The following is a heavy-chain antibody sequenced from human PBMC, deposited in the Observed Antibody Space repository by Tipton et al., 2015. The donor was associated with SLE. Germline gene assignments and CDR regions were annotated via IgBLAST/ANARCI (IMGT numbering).Heavy chain of an antibody. Sequence: TLSLTCTVSGDSGDSISSYYWSWIRQSPEKGLEWIGYVYYTGSTNYNPSLKSRVTMAIDTSKNQFSLKLSSVTAADTAVYYCARAGRDFGDYGGWFDPWGQGILVTVSS. D-gene: IGHD2-21*01. J-gene: IGHJ5*02. V-gene: IGHV4-59*12. CDR1: GDSGDSISSYY. CDR2: VYYTGST. CDR3: ARAGRDFGDYGGWFDP.